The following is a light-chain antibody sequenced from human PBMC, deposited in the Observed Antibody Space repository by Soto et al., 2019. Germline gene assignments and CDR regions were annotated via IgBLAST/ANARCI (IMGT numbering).Light chain of an antibody. CDR3: QQFHYWWT. Sequence: TQSPATLSVSPGERATLSCRASQNIDNKLVWYQQKPGQVPRLLIYDASTRATGIPARFSGSGSGTEFTLTISSLQSEDFAFYYCQQFHYWWTFGQGTKV. J-gene: IGKJ1*01. CDR2: DAS. V-gene: IGKV3-15*01. CDR1: QNIDNK.